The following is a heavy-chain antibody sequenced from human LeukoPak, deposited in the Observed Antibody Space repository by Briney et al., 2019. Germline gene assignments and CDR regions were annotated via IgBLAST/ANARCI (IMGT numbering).Heavy chain of an antibody. Sequence: GGSLRLSCAASGFTFSSYGMHWVRQAPGKGLEWVAFIRYDGSNKYYADSVKGRFTISRDNAKNTLYLQMNSLRAEDTAVYYCARVRSHAFDIWGQGTMVTVSS. CDR2: IRYDGSNK. V-gene: IGHV3-30*02. CDR3: ARVRSHAFDI. CDR1: GFTFSSYG. J-gene: IGHJ3*02.